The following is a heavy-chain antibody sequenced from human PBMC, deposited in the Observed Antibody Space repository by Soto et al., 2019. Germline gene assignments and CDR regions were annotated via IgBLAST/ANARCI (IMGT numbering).Heavy chain of an antibody. CDR1: GDSISSSSYY. V-gene: IGHV4-39*01. CDR2: IYYGGST. CDR3: ARHRGSGQWLAPFDY. Sequence: QLQLQESGPGLVKPSETLSLTCTVSGDSISSSSYYWGWIRQPPGKGLEWIGTIYYGGSTYYNQSLKSRVTISIDTSGSHFSLKLSSVTAADTAVYHCARHRGSGQWLAPFDYWGQGTLVTVSS. D-gene: IGHD6-19*01. J-gene: IGHJ4*02.